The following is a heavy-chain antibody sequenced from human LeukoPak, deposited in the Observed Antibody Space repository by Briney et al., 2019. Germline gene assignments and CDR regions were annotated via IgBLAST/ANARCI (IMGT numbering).Heavy chain of an antibody. CDR3: ATLVGATPNY. CDR2: ISSSSNYI. CDR1: GFTFSSYI. V-gene: IGHV3-21*01. Sequence: GGSLRLSCAASGFTFSSYIMNWVRQAPGKGLEWVSSISSSSNYIYYADSVKGRFTISRDNAKNSLYLQMNSLRAEDTAVYYCATLVGATPNYWGQGTLVTVSS. D-gene: IGHD1-26*01. J-gene: IGHJ4*02.